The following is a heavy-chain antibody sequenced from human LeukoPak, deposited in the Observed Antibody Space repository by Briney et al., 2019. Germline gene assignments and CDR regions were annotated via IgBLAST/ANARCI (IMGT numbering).Heavy chain of an antibody. CDR1: RFTFSTYV. Sequence: AGGSLRLSCAASRFTFSTYVMTWVRRAPGKGLEWVSSISAGGSFTYYADAVKGRFTISRDNSMNTLYLQMDSLRAEDTAVYHCAKVITTIGVVEASKKYYYMTSGAKGPRSPSP. CDR2: ISAGGSFT. CDR3: AKVITTIGVVEASKKYYYMTS. V-gene: IGHV3-23*01. D-gene: IGHD3-3*01. J-gene: IGHJ6*03.